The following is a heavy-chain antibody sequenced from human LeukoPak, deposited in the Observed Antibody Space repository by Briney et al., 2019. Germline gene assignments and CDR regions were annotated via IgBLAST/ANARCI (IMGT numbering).Heavy chain of an antibody. D-gene: IGHD3-10*01. CDR1: GFTFDDYA. Sequence: PGGSLRLSCAASGFTFDDYAMHWVRQAPGKGLEWVSGISWNSGSIGYADSVKGRFTISRNNAKNSLCLQMNSLRAEDTAVYYCARDGDGSGSDAFDIWGQGTMVTVSS. CDR2: ISWNSGSI. V-gene: IGHV3-9*01. CDR3: ARDGDGSGSDAFDI. J-gene: IGHJ3*02.